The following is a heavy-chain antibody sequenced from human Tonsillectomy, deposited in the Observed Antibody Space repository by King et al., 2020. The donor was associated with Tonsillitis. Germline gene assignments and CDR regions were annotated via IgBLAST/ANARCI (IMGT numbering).Heavy chain of an antibody. CDR2: IYTDGTTT. Sequence: VQLVESGGGLVQPGGSLRLSCAASGFSFRTYGMSWVRQAPGKGLEWVSIIYTDGTTTHYADSLKGRFTISRDNSKNTVYLQMNSLRAEDTAVYYCANPLGAAAGLDYWGQGTLVTVSS. D-gene: IGHD6-13*01. J-gene: IGHJ4*02. CDR3: ANPLGAAAGLDY. V-gene: IGHV3-23*03. CDR1: GFSFRTYG.